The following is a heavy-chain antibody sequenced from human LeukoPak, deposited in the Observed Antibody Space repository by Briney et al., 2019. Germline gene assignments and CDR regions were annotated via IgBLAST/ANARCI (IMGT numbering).Heavy chain of an antibody. CDR1: GFTFSNYA. J-gene: IGHJ4*02. V-gene: IGHV3-23*01. CDR3: ARHNTGYSDSSGGYYFDY. Sequence: GGSLRLSCAASGFTFSNYAVSWVRQAPGKGLEWVSAFSGSGVSTYYADSVKGRFTISRDNSKNTLYLQMNSLRAEDTAVYYCARHNTGYSDSSGGYYFDYWGQGTLVTVSS. D-gene: IGHD6-19*01. CDR2: FSGSGVST.